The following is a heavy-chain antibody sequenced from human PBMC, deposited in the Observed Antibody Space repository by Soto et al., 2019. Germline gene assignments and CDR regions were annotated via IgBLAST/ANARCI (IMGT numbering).Heavy chain of an antibody. CDR2: IWYDGRSK. CDR3: GRVDRYYGMDV. V-gene: IGHV3-33*01. J-gene: IGHJ6*02. CDR1: GFTFSNYG. Sequence: QVQLVESGGGVVQPGRSLRLSCAASGFTFSNYGLHWVRQAPGKGLEWVADIWYDGRSKNYVDSVKGRFTISRDNSKNTLYLEMNSLSAADSAVYYCGRVDRYYGMDVWDQGTTVNVSS.